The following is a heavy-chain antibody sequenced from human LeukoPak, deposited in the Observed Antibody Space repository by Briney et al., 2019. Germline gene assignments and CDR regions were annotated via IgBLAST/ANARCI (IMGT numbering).Heavy chain of an antibody. V-gene: IGHV3-7*05. Sequence: GGSLRLSCAASGFTFSSYWMSWVRQAPGKGLQWVANIKQDGSEKYYVHSVKGRFTISRDNAKNSLYLQMNSLRVEDTGVYYCTRDRSGQDWGQGTVVTVSS. J-gene: IGHJ4*02. CDR3: TRDRSGQD. CDR2: IKQDGSEK. CDR1: GFTFSSYW. D-gene: IGHD1-1*01.